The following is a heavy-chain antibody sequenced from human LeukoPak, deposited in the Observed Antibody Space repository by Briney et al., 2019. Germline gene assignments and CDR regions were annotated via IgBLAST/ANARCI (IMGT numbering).Heavy chain of an antibody. CDR2: IYYSEST. Sequence: PSETLSLTCTVSGGSISSSSYYWGRIRQPPGKGRVWLGWIYYSESTYYNPSLQSRVTLSVDTAQTQFSLKLSAVTAADTAVYYSERRRFGAGHFDYRGQGTLVTASS. D-gene: IGHD3-16*01. V-gene: IGHV4-39*07. CDR3: ERRRFGAGHFDY. CDR1: GGSISSSSYY. J-gene: IGHJ4*02.